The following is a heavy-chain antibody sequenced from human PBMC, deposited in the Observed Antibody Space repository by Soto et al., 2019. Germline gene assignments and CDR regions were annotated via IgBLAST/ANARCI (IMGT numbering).Heavy chain of an antibody. CDR3: ASWSGSYGPPYYYYGMDA. CDR2: IIPIFGTA. D-gene: IGHD1-26*01. CDR1: GGTFSSYA. V-gene: IGHV1-69*01. Sequence: QVQLVQSGAEVKKPGSSVKVSCKASGGTFSSYAISWVRQAPGQGLEWMGGIIPIFGTANYAQKFQGRVTITADESTSTAYMELSSLRSEDTAVYYCASWSGSYGPPYYYYGMDAWGQGTTVTVSS. J-gene: IGHJ6*02.